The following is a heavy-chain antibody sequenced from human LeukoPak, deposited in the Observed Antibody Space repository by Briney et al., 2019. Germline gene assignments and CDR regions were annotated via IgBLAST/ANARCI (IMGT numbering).Heavy chain of an antibody. CDR2: ISSSGSTI. J-gene: IGHJ4*02. V-gene: IGHV3-11*01. CDR3: AKGASITIFGVVPLNFDY. CDR1: GFTFSDYY. D-gene: IGHD3-3*01. Sequence: GGSLRLSCAASGFTFSDYYMSWIRQAPGKGLEWVSYISSSGSTIYYADSVKGRFTISRDNAKNSLYLQMNSLRAEDTAVYYCAKGASITIFGVVPLNFDYWGQGTLVTVSS.